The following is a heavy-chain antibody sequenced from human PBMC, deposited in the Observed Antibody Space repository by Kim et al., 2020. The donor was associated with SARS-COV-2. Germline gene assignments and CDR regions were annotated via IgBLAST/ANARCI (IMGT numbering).Heavy chain of an antibody. Sequence: NYNPSLKSRVTISVDTSKNQFSLKLSSVTAADTAVYYCARRGRYYYGMDVWGQGTTVTVSS. D-gene: IGHD3-16*01. V-gene: IGHV4-59*08. CDR3: ARRGRYYYGMDV. J-gene: IGHJ6*02.